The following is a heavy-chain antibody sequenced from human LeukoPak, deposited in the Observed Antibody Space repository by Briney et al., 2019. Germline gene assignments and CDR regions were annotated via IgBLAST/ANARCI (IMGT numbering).Heavy chain of an antibody. J-gene: IGHJ4*02. V-gene: IGHV3-15*01. CDR2: IKSRNRGETV. D-gene: IGHD1-26*01. CDR1: GFTFSDAW. Sequence: GGSLRLSCAASGFTFSDAWMNWVRLAPGKGLEWVGRIKSRNRGETVDYAAPVKGRFTISRDDSKTAVYLQMNSQKTEDTAIYYCTTDGSTTLSNTFDYWGQGTLVTVSS. CDR3: TTDGSTTLSNTFDY.